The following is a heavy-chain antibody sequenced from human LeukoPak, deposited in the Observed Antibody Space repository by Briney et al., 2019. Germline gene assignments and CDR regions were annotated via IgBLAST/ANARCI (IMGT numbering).Heavy chain of an antibody. Sequence: PGRSLRLSCAASGFTFDDYAMHWVRQAPGKGLEWVSGISWNSGSIGYADSVKGRFTISRDNAKNSLYLQMNSLRAEDTAVYYCARTTVAGVAGRPYFDYWGQGTLVTVSS. CDR2: ISWNSGSI. CDR1: GFTFDDYA. J-gene: IGHJ4*02. CDR3: ARTTVAGVAGRPYFDY. V-gene: IGHV3-9*01. D-gene: IGHD6-19*01.